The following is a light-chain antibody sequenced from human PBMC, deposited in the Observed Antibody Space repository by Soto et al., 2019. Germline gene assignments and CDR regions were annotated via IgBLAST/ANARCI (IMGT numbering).Light chain of an antibody. J-gene: IGKJ1*01. V-gene: IGKV3-20*01. Sequence: EIVLTQSPGTLSLSPGERATISCRASQSVSSSYFAWYQQKPGQAPRLLIYGASSRATGIPDRFSGSGSGTDFTLTIGRLEPEDFAVYYCQQYGSSPRTFGQGTKVDIK. CDR1: QSVSSSY. CDR2: GAS. CDR3: QQYGSSPRT.